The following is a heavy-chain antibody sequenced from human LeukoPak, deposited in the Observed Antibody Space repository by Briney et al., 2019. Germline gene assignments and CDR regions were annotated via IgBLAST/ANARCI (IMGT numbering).Heavy chain of an antibody. D-gene: IGHD1-1*01. CDR2: INHSGST. Sequence: SETLSLTCAVYGGSFSGYYWSWIRQPPGKGLEWIGEINHSGSTNYNPSLKSRVTISVDTSKDQFFLQLRSVTAADTAVYYCAGDVMSTALDAFDVWGQGTMVTVSS. CDR3: AGDVMSTALDAFDV. CDR1: GGSFSGYY. J-gene: IGHJ3*01. V-gene: IGHV4-34*01.